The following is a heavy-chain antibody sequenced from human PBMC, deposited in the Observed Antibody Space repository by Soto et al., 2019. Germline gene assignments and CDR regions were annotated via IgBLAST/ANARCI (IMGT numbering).Heavy chain of an antibody. CDR2: IYHSGST. D-gene: IGHD3-16*01. V-gene: IGHV4-38-2*02. J-gene: IGHJ4*02. CDR3: ARDSFRGKYYFDY. CDR1: GYSISSGYY. Sequence: SETLSLTCAVSGYSISSGYYCGWIRRPPGKGLEWIGSIYHSGSTYYNPSLKSRVTISVDTSKNQFSLKLSSVTAADTAVYYCARDSFRGKYYFDYWGQGTLVTVS.